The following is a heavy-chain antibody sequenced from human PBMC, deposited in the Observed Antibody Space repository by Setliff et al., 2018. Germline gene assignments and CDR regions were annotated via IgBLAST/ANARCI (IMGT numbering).Heavy chain of an antibody. CDR2: ISYDGTIT. Sequence: PGGSLRLSCAASGFLYSNNAFHWVRQAPGKGLEWVAVISYDGTITHYVDSVKGRFTISRDNAKNSLYLQMSSLRAEDTALYYCAKVKNYESYYFDYWGQGTLVTVSS. V-gene: IGHV3-30*04. CDR3: AKVKNYESYYFDY. CDR1: GFLYSNNA. J-gene: IGHJ4*02. D-gene: IGHD1-7*01.